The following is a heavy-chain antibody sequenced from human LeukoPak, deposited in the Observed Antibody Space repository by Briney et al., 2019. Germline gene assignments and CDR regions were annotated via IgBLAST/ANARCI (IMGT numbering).Heavy chain of an antibody. CDR1: GFTFDDYG. D-gene: IGHD3-9*01. CDR2: INWNGGST. J-gene: IGHJ3*02. V-gene: IGHV3-20*04. CDR3: ARDSPDILTGYYTNDAFDI. Sequence: PGRSLRLSCAASGFTFDDYGMSWVRQAPGKGLEWVSGINWNGGSTGYADSVKGRFTISRDNAKNSLYLQMNSLRAEDTALYYCARDSPDILTGYYTNDAFDIWGQGTMVTVSS.